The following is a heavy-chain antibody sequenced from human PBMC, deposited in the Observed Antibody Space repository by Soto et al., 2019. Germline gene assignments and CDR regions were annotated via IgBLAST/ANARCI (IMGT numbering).Heavy chain of an antibody. CDR2: IDPNGGGT. CDR1: GYSFNSHF. Sequence: QARLVQAGAAVRTPGASVTIPCKASGYSFNSHFVHWVRQAPGQGLEWMAIIDPNGGGTTGHAEKFQGRVTLTRDTATSTMYLELRSLRSEDTAVYYCALSDYGLVVWGQGTAVTVS. D-gene: IGHD3-10*01. V-gene: IGHV1-46*02. CDR3: ALSDYGLVV. J-gene: IGHJ6*02.